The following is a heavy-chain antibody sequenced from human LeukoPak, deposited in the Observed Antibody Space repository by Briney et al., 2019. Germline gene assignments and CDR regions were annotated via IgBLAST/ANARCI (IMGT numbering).Heavy chain of an antibody. Sequence: GESLKISCKGSGYSFTTYWIGWVRQMPGKGLEWMGIIYPGDSDTRYSPSFQGQATISADKSISTAYLQWSSLKASDTAMYYCARQLYSSSWGPYKYWGQGTLVTVSS. CDR1: GYSFTTYW. CDR3: ARQLYSSSWGPYKY. J-gene: IGHJ4*02. V-gene: IGHV5-51*01. CDR2: IYPGDSDT. D-gene: IGHD6-13*01.